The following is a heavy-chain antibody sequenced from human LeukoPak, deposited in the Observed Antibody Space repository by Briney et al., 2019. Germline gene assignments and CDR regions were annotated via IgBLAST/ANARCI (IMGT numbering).Heavy chain of an antibody. J-gene: IGHJ4*02. V-gene: IGHV3-7*01. CDR1: GFTFSSYW. Sequence: GGSLRLSCAASGFTFSSYWMSWVRQAPGEGLEWVANIKQDGSEKYYVDSVKGRFTISRDNAKNSLYLQMNSLRAEDTAVYYCAYCSSTSCYGGGDYYFDYWGQGTLVTVSS. D-gene: IGHD2-2*01. CDR3: AYCSSTSCYGGGDYYFDY. CDR2: IKQDGSEK.